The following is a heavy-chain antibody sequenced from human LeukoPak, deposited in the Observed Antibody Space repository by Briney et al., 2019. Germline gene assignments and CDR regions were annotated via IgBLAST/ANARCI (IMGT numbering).Heavy chain of an antibody. J-gene: IGHJ6*02. D-gene: IGHD4-11*01. Sequence: GGSLRLSCAASGFTLSSYAMTWVRQAPGKGLEWVSVIYSGGSTYYADSVKGRVAISRDNSKNTVFLQMNSVRAADTALYYCARSYSNHLFGMDVWGQGTTVTVSS. CDR3: ARSYSNHLFGMDV. CDR2: IYSGGST. CDR1: GFTLSSYA. V-gene: IGHV3-66*01.